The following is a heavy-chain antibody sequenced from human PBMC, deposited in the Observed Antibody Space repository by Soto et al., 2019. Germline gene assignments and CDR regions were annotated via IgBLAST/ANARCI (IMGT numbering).Heavy chain of an antibody. J-gene: IGHJ3*02. Sequence: KFQGRVTITRDTSASTAYMELSSLRSEDTAVYYCARDADYGDYVGAFDIWGQGTMVTVSS. CDR3: ARDADYGDYVGAFDI. D-gene: IGHD4-17*01. V-gene: IGHV1-3*01.